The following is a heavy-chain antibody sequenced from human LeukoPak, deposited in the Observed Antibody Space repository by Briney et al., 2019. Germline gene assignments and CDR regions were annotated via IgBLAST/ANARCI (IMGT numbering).Heavy chain of an antibody. J-gene: IGHJ4*02. CDR3: ASARVESGSAANFDN. V-gene: IGHV3-74*03. D-gene: IGHD5-12*01. CDR2: INTDGSDT. Sequence: GGSLRLSCAASGFSFSSYWMHWVRQVPGKGLVWVSRINTDGSDTKYADSVKGRFTISRDNAKNTLYLEMNSLRAEDTAVYYCASARVESGSAANFDNWGQGTLVTVSS. CDR1: GFSFSSYW.